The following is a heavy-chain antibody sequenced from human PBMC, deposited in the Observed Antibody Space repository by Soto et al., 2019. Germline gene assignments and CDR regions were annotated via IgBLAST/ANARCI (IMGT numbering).Heavy chain of an antibody. CDR3: AREPYLPMARNDF. CDR2: IYYSGST. CDR1: GGSVSSGSYY. Sequence: SETLSLTCTVSGGSVSSGSYYWSWIRQPPGKGLEWIGYIYYSGSTNYNPSLKSRVTISIDTSRNQFSLSLNSVTAADTAVYFCAREPYLPMARNDFWGQGAQVTVSS. D-gene: IGHD3-10*01. V-gene: IGHV4-61*01. J-gene: IGHJ4*02.